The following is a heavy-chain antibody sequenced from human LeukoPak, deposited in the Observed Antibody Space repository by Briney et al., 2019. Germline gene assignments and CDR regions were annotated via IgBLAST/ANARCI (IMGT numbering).Heavy chain of an antibody. Sequence: PGGSLRLSCAASGFTFDDYAMHWVRQAPGKGLEWVSGISWNSGSIGYADSVKGRFTISRDNAKNSLYLQMNSLRAEDTALYYCAKAQTGYSSGWYYFDYWGQGTLVTVSS. CDR1: GFTFDDYA. CDR2: ISWNSGSI. CDR3: AKAQTGYSSGWYYFDY. V-gene: IGHV3-9*01. D-gene: IGHD6-19*01. J-gene: IGHJ4*02.